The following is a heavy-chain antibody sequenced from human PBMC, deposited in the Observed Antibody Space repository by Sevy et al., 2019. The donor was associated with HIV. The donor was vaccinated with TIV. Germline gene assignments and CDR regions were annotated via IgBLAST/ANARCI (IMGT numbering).Heavy chain of an antibody. V-gene: IGHV1-24*01. CDR1: GYILTKLS. D-gene: IGHD3-22*01. Sequence: ASVKVSCKVSGYILTKLSMHWVRQAPGKGLEWMGSFDPEDGETLYAQKLQGRVIMTEDTSTDTAYMEVNSLRSEDTAVYYCATTKDYYENSGCPFDYWGQGTLVTVSS. J-gene: IGHJ4*02. CDR3: ATTKDYYENSGCPFDY. CDR2: FDPEDGET.